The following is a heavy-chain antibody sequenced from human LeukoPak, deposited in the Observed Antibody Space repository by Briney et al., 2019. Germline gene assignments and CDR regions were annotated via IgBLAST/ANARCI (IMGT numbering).Heavy chain of an antibody. Sequence: PSQTLSLTCAVSGGSISSGGYSWSWIRQPPGKGLEWIGYIYHSGSTYYNPSLKSRVTISVDTSKNQFSLKLSSVTAADTAVYYCARGQDVAAAGTINGYWFDPWGQGTLVTVSS. CDR2: IYHSGST. CDR3: ARGQDVAAAGTINGYWFDP. D-gene: IGHD6-13*01. V-gene: IGHV4-30-2*01. J-gene: IGHJ5*02. CDR1: GGSISSGGYS.